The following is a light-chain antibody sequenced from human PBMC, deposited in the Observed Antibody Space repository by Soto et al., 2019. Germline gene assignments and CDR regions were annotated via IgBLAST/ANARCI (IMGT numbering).Light chain of an antibody. CDR2: GVN. V-gene: IGLV2-14*01. CDR3: NSYTSSNTRV. J-gene: IGLJ1*01. CDR1: SSDVGGYNY. Sequence: QSVLTQPASVSGSPEQSITISCTGTSSDVGGYNYVSWYQQHPGKAPKLMIYGVNNRPSGVSNRFTGSKSGNTASLTISGLQAEDEADYYCNSYTSSNTRVFGTGTKLTVL.